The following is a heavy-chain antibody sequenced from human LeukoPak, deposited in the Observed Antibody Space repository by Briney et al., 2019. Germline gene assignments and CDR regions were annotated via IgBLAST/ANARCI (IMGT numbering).Heavy chain of an antibody. CDR3: IQSPIDYYDSSGYPFDY. CDR1: GYTLTELS. V-gene: IGHV1-69*13. CDR2: IIPIFGTA. Sequence: SVKVSCKVSGYTLTELSMHWVRQAPGQGLEWMGGIIPIFGTANYAQKFQGRVTITADESTSTAYMELSSLRSEDTAVHYCIQSPIDYYDSSGYPFDYWGQGTLVTVS. D-gene: IGHD3-22*01. J-gene: IGHJ4*02.